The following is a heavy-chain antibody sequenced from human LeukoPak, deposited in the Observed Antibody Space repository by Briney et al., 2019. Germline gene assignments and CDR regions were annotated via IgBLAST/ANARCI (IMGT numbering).Heavy chain of an antibody. D-gene: IGHD3-10*01. V-gene: IGHV4-34*01. J-gene: IGHJ5*02. Sequence: SETLSLTCAVYGGSFSGYYWSWIRQPPGKGLEWIGEINHSGSTNYNLSLKSRVTISVDTSKNQFSLKLSSVTAADTAVYYCARGGHYYGSGSPDWFDPWGQGTLVTVSS. CDR1: GGSFSGYY. CDR3: ARGGHYYGSGSPDWFDP. CDR2: INHSGST.